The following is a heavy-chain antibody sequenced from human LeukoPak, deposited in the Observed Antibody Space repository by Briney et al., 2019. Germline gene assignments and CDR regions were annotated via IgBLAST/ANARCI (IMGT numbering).Heavy chain of an antibody. D-gene: IGHD5-12*01. CDR2: IIPIFGTA. V-gene: IGHV1-69*05. J-gene: IGHJ5*02. CDR1: GGTFSSYA. Sequence: GASVKVSCKASGGTFSSYAISWVRQAPGQGLEWMGGIIPIFGTANYAQKFQGRVTITTDESTSTAYMELSSLRSEDTAVYYCARSYSGYDYYSQFDPWGQGTLVTVSS. CDR3: ARSYSGYDYYSQFDP.